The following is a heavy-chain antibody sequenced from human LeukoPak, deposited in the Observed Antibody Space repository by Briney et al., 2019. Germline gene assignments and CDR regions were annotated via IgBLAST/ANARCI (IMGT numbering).Heavy chain of an antibody. CDR2: ISSSSGNT. Sequence: ASVKVSCKASGFTFSSYGISWVRQAPGQGLEWMGWISSSSGNTNYAQKFQGRVTMTTDKSTSTAYMELRSLRSDDTAVYYCAREHPHFGELWNDYWGQGTPVTVSS. V-gene: IGHV1-18*01. CDR1: GFTFSSYG. CDR3: AREHPHFGELWNDY. D-gene: IGHD3-10*01. J-gene: IGHJ4*02.